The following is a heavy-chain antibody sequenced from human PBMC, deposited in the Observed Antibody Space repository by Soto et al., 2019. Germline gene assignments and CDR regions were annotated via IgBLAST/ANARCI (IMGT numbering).Heavy chain of an antibody. Sequence: GGSLRLSCAASGLTFSGYGMSWVRQAPGTGQEWVSAISGSGSSTYYEDSVKGRFTISRDDSKNILFLQMNSLRAEDTALYYCVTRSRVLQSPPPCLDSWGQGTLVTVSS. CDR2: ISGSGSST. V-gene: IGHV3-23*01. CDR3: VTRSRVLQSPPPCLDS. CDR1: GLTFSGYG. D-gene: IGHD4-4*01. J-gene: IGHJ4*02.